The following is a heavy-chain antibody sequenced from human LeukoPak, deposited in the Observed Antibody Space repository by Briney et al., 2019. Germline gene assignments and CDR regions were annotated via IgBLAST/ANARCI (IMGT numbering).Heavy chain of an antibody. CDR3: ARLSSGWPHYFDH. J-gene: IGHJ4*02. D-gene: IGHD6-19*01. V-gene: IGHV5-51*01. Sequence: GESLKISCKAPGYSFTSYWIGWVRQRPGKGLEWMGIFYPGDSDTRYSPSFQGQVTISADKSISTAFLQWSSLKASDTAMYYCARLSSGWPHYFDHWGQGTLVTVSS. CDR2: FYPGDSDT. CDR1: GYSFTSYW.